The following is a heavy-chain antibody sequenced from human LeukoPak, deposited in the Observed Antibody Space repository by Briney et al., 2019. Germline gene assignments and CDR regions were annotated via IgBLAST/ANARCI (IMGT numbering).Heavy chain of an antibody. CDR1: GFTVSSNY. D-gene: IGHD5-18*01. V-gene: IGHV3-23*01. CDR3: ATETSYGFDY. Sequence: GGSLRLSCAASGFTVSSNYMSWVRQAPGKGLEWVSAISGSGGSTYYADSVKGRFTISRDNSKNTLYLQMNSLRAEDTAVYYCATETSYGFDYWGQGTLVTVSS. J-gene: IGHJ4*02. CDR2: ISGSGGST.